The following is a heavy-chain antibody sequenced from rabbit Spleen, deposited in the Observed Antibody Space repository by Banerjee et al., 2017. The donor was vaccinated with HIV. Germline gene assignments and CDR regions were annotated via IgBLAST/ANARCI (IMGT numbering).Heavy chain of an antibody. CDR1: GVSFSSNNY. CDR2: MDTGSSGFT. Sequence: QSLEESGGDLVKPGASLTLTCTASGVSFSSNNYMCWVRQAPGKGLEWIACMDTGSSGFTYFASWAKGRFTISKTSSTTVTLQMTSLTAADTATYFCARDAATSFSSYGMDLWGPGTLVTVS. J-gene: IGHJ6*01. CDR3: ARDAATSFSSYGMDL. D-gene: IGHD8-1*01. V-gene: IGHV1S40*01.